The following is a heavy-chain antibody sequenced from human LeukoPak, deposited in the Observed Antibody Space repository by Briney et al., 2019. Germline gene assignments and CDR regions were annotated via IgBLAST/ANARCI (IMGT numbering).Heavy chain of an antibody. CDR2: INPNGGGT. Sequence: ASVKVSCKASGYTFTGYYIHWVRQAPGQGLEWMGWINPNGGGTNYAQKFQGWVTMTRDTSISTAYMELSRLRSDDTAVYYCARVQGRWEPYYFGYWGQGTLVTVSS. CDR3: ARVQGRWEPYYFGY. V-gene: IGHV1-2*04. J-gene: IGHJ4*02. CDR1: GYTFTGYY. D-gene: IGHD1-26*01.